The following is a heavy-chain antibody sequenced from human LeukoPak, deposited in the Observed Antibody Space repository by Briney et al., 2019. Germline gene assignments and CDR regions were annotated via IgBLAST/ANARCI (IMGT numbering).Heavy chain of an antibody. Sequence: PGGSLRLSCTVSGFTFSTYAMSWVRQAPGKGLEWVSTISGSGASTYYTDSVKGRFTISRDNSKNTLYLQMNSLRAEDTAVYYCANAHTGIAAAGMGYWGQGTLVTVPS. CDR2: ISGSGAST. CDR1: GFTFSTYA. J-gene: IGHJ4*02. CDR3: ANAHTGIAAAGMGY. D-gene: IGHD6-13*01. V-gene: IGHV3-23*01.